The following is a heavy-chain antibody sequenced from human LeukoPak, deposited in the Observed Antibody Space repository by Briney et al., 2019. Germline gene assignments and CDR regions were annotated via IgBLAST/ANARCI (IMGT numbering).Heavy chain of an antibody. V-gene: IGHV1-8*01. D-gene: IGHD6-13*01. CDR3: ARDVTWQQLVPDY. Sequence: GASVKVSCKASGYTFTSYDINWVRQAPGQGLEWMGWMNPNSGNTGYAQKFQGRVTMTRNTSISTAYMELSSLRSEDTAVYYCARDVTWQQLVPDYWGQGTLVTVSS. CDR1: GYTFTSYD. J-gene: IGHJ4*02. CDR2: MNPNSGNT.